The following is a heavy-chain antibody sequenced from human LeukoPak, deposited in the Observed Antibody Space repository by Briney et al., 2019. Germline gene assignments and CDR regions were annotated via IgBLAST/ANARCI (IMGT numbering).Heavy chain of an antibody. CDR3: ARDAPAGGGVSALDI. CDR2: ISSSSSYI. J-gene: IGHJ3*02. D-gene: IGHD3-16*01. Sequence: GGSLRLSCAASGFTFSSYSMNWVRQAPGKGLEWVSSISSSSSYIYYADSVKGRFTISRDNAKNSLYLQMNSLRAEDTAVYYCARDAPAGGGVSALDIWGQGTMVTVSS. CDR1: GFTFSSYS. V-gene: IGHV3-21*01.